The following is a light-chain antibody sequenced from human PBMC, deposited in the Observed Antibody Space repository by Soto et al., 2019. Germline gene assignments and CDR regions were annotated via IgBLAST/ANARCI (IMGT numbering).Light chain of an antibody. V-gene: IGKV2-28*01. CDR1: QSLLHSNGYNY. CDR3: MQALQTSYT. Sequence: DIVMSQSPLSLPVTPGEPASSSCRSSQSLLHSNGYNYLDWYLQKPGQSPQLLIYLGSNRASGVPDRFSGSGSGTDFTLKISRVEAEDVGVYYCMQALQTSYTFGQGTKVDIK. J-gene: IGKJ2*01. CDR2: LGS.